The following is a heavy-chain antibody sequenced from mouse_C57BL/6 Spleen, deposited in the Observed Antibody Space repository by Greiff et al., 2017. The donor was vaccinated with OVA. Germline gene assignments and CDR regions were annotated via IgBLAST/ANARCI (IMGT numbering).Heavy chain of an antibody. J-gene: IGHJ2*01. D-gene: IGHD2-5*01. Sequence: EVKLMESGPGLVKPSQSLSLTCSVTGYSITSGYYWNWIRQFPGNKLEWMGYISYDGSNNYNPSLKNRISITRDTSKNQFFLKLNSVTTEDTATYYCAISPYSNYLDYWGQGTTLTVSA. V-gene: IGHV3-6*01. CDR1: GYSITSGYY. CDR2: ISYDGSN. CDR3: AISPYSNYLDY.